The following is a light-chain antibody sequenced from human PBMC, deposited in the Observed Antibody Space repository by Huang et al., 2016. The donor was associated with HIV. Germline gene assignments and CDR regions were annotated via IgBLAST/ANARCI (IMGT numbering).Light chain of an antibody. CDR2: AAS. CDR1: QGISSW. CDR3: QQAKNFPWT. Sequence: IQMTQSPSSVSGSVGDRVTISCRASQGISSWLDWYQQRPGEAPKLLIYAASKLQSGVPSRFSGSGSGTNFTLTISSLQPEDFASYYCQQAKNFPWTFGQGTKVEMK. J-gene: IGKJ1*01. V-gene: IGKV1-12*01.